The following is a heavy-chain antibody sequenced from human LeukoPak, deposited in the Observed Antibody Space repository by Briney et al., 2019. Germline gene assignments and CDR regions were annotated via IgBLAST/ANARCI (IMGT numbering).Heavy chain of an antibody. J-gene: IGHJ4*02. CDR1: GGSISSYY. V-gene: IGHV4-4*07. CDR2: IYSTGRT. D-gene: IGHD6-6*01. CDR3: ARGGYSSSPLDY. Sequence: SETLSLTCTVSGGSISSYYWSWIRQPAGKGLEWIGQIYSTGRTSYNPSLKSRVTMSVDTSNNQFSLRLTSVTAADTAVYFCARGGYSSSPLDYWGQGTLVTVSS.